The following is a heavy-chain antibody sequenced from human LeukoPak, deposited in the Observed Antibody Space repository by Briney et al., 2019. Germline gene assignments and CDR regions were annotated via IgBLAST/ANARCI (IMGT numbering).Heavy chain of an antibody. Sequence: PGGSLRLSCAASGFTFDDYTMHWVRQAPGKGLEWVSLISWDGGSTYYADSVKGRFTISRDNSKNSLYLQMNSLRTEDTALYYCAKGYTAMVRDAFDIWGQGTMVTVSS. CDR3: AKGYTAMVRDAFDI. CDR1: GFTFDDYT. CDR2: ISWDGGST. V-gene: IGHV3-43*01. J-gene: IGHJ3*02. D-gene: IGHD5-18*01.